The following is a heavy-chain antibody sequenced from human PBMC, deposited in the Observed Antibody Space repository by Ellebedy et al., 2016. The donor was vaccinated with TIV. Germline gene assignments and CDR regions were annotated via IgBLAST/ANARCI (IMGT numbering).Heavy chain of an antibody. CDR1: GYTLSNYG. J-gene: IGHJ1*01. V-gene: IGHV1-18*01. CDR3: TRDDRFSGTWYSAYFQY. D-gene: IGHD1-26*01. CDR2: VNTHKGNT. Sequence: ASVKVSXXASGYTLSNYGISWVRLGPGQGLEWMGWVNTHKGNTNYAPKFRGRLSMTIDTSTSTAYMELRSLGSDDTAVYYCTRDDRFSGTWYSAYFQYWGQGTLVTVSS.